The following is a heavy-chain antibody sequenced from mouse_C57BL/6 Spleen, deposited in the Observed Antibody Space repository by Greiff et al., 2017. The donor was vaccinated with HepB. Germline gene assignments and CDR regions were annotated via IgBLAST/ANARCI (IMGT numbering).Heavy chain of an antibody. Sequence: QVQLQQPGAELVKPGASVKLSCKASGYTFTSYWMHWVKQRPGRGLEWIGRIDPNSGGTKYNEKFKSKATLTVDKPSRTAYMQLSSLASEDAAVYYCARRGGQFITTVVEDAMDYWGQGTSVTVSS. J-gene: IGHJ4*01. CDR3: ARRGGQFITTVVEDAMDY. CDR1: GYTFTSYW. D-gene: IGHD1-1*01. CDR2: IDPNSGGT. V-gene: IGHV1-72*01.